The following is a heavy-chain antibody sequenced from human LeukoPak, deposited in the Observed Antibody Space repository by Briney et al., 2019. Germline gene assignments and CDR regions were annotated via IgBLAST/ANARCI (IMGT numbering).Heavy chain of an antibody. CDR3: ARTEESGYSYGYFGYYYYMDV. V-gene: IGHV4-34*01. CDR2: INHSGSA. Sequence: GSLRLSCAASGFTFSSYSMNWVRQAPGKGLEWIGEINHSGSANYNPSLKSRVTISVDTSKNQFSLKLSSATAADTAVYYCARTEESGYSYGYFGYYYYMDVWGKGTTVTVSS. J-gene: IGHJ6*03. CDR1: GFTFSSYS. D-gene: IGHD5-18*01.